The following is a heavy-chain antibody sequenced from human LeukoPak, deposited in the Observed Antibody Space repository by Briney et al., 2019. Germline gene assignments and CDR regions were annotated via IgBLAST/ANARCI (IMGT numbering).Heavy chain of an antibody. CDR1: GGSISSYY. CDR2: IYYSGRT. Sequence: SETLSLTCTVSGGSISSYYWNWIRQPPGKGLEWIGYIYYSGRTNCNPSLKSRVTMSVDTSKNQFSLKLSSVTAADTAVYYCARDNQRATTVVDCWGQGTLVTVSS. D-gene: IGHD4-17*01. V-gene: IGHV4-59*01. J-gene: IGHJ4*02. CDR3: ARDNQRATTVVDC.